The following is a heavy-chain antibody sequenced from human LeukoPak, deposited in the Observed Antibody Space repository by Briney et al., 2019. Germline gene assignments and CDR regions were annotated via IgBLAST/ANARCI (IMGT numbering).Heavy chain of an antibody. CDR1: GFTFSSYE. Sequence: GGSLRLSCAAPGFTFSSYERNWVRQAPGKGLEWVSYISSSGSTIYYADSVKGRFTISRDNAKNSLYLQMNSLRAEDTAVYYCARYCSGGSCYSGTDYWGQGTLVTVSS. D-gene: IGHD2-15*01. J-gene: IGHJ4*02. V-gene: IGHV3-48*03. CDR3: ARYCSGGSCYSGTDY. CDR2: ISSSGSTI.